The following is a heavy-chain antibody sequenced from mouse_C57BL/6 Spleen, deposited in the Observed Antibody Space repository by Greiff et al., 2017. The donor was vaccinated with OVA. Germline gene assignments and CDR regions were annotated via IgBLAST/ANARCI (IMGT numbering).Heavy chain of an antibody. V-gene: IGHV5-9*01. D-gene: IGHD1-1*01. CDR3: ARRHYALDY. J-gene: IGHJ2*01. CDR1: GFTFSSYT. Sequence: DVKLVESGGGLVKPGGSLKLSCAASGFTFSSYTMSWVRQTPEKRLEWVATISGGGGNTYYPDSVKGRFTISRDNAKNTLYLQMSSLRSEDTALYYCARRHYALDYWGQGTTLTVSS. CDR2: ISGGGGNT.